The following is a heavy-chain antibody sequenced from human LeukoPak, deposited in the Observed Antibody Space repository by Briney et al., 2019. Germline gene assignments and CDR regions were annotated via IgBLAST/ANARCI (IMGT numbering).Heavy chain of an antibody. CDR3: ARDRDPDIHLWPDAFDI. CDR1: GGSISSGGYY. D-gene: IGHD5-18*01. Sequence: PSETLSLTCTVSGGSISSGGYYWSWIRQHPGKGLEWIGYIYYSGSTYYNPSLKSRVTISVDTSKNQFSLKLSSVTAADTAVYYCARDRDPDIHLWPDAFDIWGQGTMVTVSS. V-gene: IGHV4-31*03. J-gene: IGHJ3*02. CDR2: IYYSGST.